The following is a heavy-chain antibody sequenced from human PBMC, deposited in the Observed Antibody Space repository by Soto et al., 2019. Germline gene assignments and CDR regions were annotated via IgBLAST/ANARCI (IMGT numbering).Heavy chain of an antibody. CDR2: IKQDGSEK. D-gene: IGHD6-19*01. CDR1: GFTFSSYW. J-gene: IGHJ5*02. Sequence: PGGSLRLSCAASGFTFSSYWMSWVRQAPGKGLEWVANIKQDGSEKYYVDSVKGRFTISRDNAKNSLYLQMNSLRAEDTAVYYCARDLVAVAGTEWFDPWGQGTLVTVSS. V-gene: IGHV3-7*01. CDR3: ARDLVAVAGTEWFDP.